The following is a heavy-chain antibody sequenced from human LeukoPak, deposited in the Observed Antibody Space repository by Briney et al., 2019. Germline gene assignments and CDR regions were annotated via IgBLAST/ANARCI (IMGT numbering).Heavy chain of an antibody. CDR3: ARWDDSSGYYPYYFDN. CDR2: ISSSSSYI. CDR1: GFTFSSYS. D-gene: IGHD3-22*01. J-gene: IGHJ4*02. Sequence: GGSLRLSCAASGFTFSSYSMNWVRQAPGKGLEWVSSISSSSSYIYYADSVKGRFTISRDNAKKSLYLQMNSLRAEDTAVYYCARWDDSSGYYPYYFDNWGQGTLVTVSS. V-gene: IGHV3-21*01.